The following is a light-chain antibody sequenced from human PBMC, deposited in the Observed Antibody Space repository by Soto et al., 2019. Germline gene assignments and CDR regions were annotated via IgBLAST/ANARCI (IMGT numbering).Light chain of an antibody. V-gene: IGKV1-33*01. J-gene: IGKJ4*01. CDR3: QQYDHLPLT. CDR2: DAS. CDR1: QDITNY. Sequence: DIQMTQSPSSLSASVGDRVTITCQASQDITNYLNWYQQKPGKAPKLLIYDASNLETGVPSRFSGSGSETDFTFTISSLQPEDVATYYCQQYDHLPLTFGCGTKVEIK.